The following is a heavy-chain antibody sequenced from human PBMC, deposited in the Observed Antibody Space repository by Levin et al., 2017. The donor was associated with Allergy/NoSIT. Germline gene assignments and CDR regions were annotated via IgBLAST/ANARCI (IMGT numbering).Heavy chain of an antibody. V-gene: IGHV3-30*03. Sequence: GGSLRLSCAASGFTFSSYGMHWVRQAPGKGLEWVAVISYDGSNKYYADSVKGRFTISRDNSKNTLYLQMNSLRAEDTAVYYCASTKSPYWGQGTLVTVSS. CDR1: GFTFSSYG. CDR2: ISYDGSNK. J-gene: IGHJ4*02. CDR3: ASTKSPY.